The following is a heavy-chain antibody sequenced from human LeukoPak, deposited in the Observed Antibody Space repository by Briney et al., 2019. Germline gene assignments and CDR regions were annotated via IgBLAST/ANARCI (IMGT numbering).Heavy chain of an antibody. V-gene: IGHV3-33*01. D-gene: IGHD6-19*01. CDR3: ASSPMSIAVAGHDAFDI. CDR1: GFTFSSYG. CDR2: IWYDGSNK. Sequence: GGSLRLSCAASGFTFSSYGMHWVRQAPGKGLEWVAVIWYDGSNKYYADSVKGRFTISRDNSKNTLYLQMNSLRAEDTAVYYCASSPMSIAVAGHDAFDIWGQGTMVTVSS. J-gene: IGHJ3*02.